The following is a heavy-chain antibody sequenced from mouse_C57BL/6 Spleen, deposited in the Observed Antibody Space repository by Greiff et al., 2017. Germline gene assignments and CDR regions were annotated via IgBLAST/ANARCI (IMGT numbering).Heavy chain of an antibody. CDR1: GYTFTDYY. CDR3: AREGELVYFDY. J-gene: IGHJ2*01. CDR2: INPNNGGT. Sequence: VQLQQSGPELVKPGASVKISCKASGYTFTDYYMNWVKQSHGKSLEWIGDINPNNGGTSYNQKFKGKATLTVDKSSSTAYMELRSLTSEDSAVYYCAREGELVYFDYWGQGTTLTVSS. D-gene: IGHD4-1*01. V-gene: IGHV1-26*01.